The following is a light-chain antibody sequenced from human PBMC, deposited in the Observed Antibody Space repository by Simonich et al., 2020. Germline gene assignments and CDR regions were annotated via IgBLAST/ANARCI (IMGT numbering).Light chain of an antibody. CDR1: SGSIASNY. V-gene: IGLV6-57*03. Sequence: NFMLTQPHSVSESPGKTVTISCTRSSGSIASNYGQWYQQRPGSAPTTVIYEDNQSPSGVPDRFSGSIASSSNSASLTISGLKTEDEADYYCQSYDSSNHRVFGGGTKLTVL. CDR2: EDN. CDR3: QSYDSSNHRV. J-gene: IGLJ3*02.